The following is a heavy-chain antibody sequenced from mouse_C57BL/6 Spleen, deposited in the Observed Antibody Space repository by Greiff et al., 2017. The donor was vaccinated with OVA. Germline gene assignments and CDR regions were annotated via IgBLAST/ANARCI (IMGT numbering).Heavy chain of an antibody. J-gene: IGHJ4*01. CDR1: GFTFSSYA. V-gene: IGHV5-4*01. CDR3: ASEGDTVADYYARDD. D-gene: IGHD1-1*01. Sequence: EVQLVESGGGLVKPGGSLKLSCAASGFTFSSYAMSWVRQTPEKRLEWVATISDGGSYTYYPDNVKGRFTLSRDNAKNNLYLQMSHLKSEDTAMYYCASEGDTVADYYARDDWGQGTSVTVSS. CDR2: ISDGGSYT.